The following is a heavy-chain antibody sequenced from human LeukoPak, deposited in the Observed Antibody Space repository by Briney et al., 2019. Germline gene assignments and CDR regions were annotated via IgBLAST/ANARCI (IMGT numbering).Heavy chain of an antibody. CDR2: INHSGST. CDR3: ARDPTTVTKGLDI. CDR1: GGSFSGYY. D-gene: IGHD4-17*01. V-gene: IGHV4-34*01. J-gene: IGHJ3*02. Sequence: SETLSLTCAVYGGSFSGYYWSWIRQPPGKGLEWIGEINHSGSTNYNPSLKSRVTISRDTSKNQFSLKLSSVTAADAAVYFCARDPTTVTKGLDIWGQGTMVTVSS.